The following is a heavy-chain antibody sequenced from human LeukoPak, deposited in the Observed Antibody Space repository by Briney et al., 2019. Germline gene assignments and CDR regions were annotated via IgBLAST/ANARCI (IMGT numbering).Heavy chain of an antibody. CDR3: ARDSLAVAGPVGGNWFDP. D-gene: IGHD6-19*01. CDR2: INSDGSST. CDR1: GFTFSSYW. Sequence: GGSLRLSCAASGFTFSSYWMHWVRQAPGKGLVWVSRINSDGSSTSYADSVKGRFTISRDNAKNTLYLQMNSLRAEDTAVYYCARDSLAVAGPVGGNWFDPWGQGTLVTVSS. J-gene: IGHJ5*02. V-gene: IGHV3-74*01.